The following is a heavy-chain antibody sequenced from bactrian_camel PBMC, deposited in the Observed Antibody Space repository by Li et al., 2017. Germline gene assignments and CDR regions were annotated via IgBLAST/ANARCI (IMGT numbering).Heavy chain of an antibody. CDR3: AQDAGWGSNIDCGRTWYQYNY. CDR2: LGSDGST. V-gene: IGHV3S55*01. D-gene: IGHD6*01. CDR1: QYTPSAAC. J-gene: IGHJ4*01. Sequence: HVQLVESGGGSVQAGGSLKLACTVSQYTPSAACMAWFRQAPGKEREFVSALGSDGSTKYADSVKGRFTISKDNAKNTLYLQMSSLTPEDTAMYYCAQDAGWGSNIDCGRTWYQYNYWGQGTQVTVS.